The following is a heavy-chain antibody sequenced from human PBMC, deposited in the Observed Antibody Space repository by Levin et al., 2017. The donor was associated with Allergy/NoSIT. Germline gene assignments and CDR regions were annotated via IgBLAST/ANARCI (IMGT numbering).Heavy chain of an antibody. CDR3: TRDSDILTGYYPYGYYYYGMDV. J-gene: IGHJ6*02. Sequence: GGSLRLSCTASGFTFGDYAMSWFRQAPGKGLEWVGFIRSKAYGGTTEYAASVKGRFTISRDDSKSIAYLQMNSLKTEDTAVYYCTRDSDILTGYYPYGYYYYGMDVWGQGTTVTVSS. CDR1: GFTFGDYA. V-gene: IGHV3-49*03. CDR2: IRSKAYGGTT. D-gene: IGHD3-9*01.